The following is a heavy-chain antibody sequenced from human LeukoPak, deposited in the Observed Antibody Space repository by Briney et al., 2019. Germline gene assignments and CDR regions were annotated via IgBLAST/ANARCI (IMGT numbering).Heavy chain of an antibody. Sequence: GRCLSLSWAASGLTVISYATGWVRHAPGKGLGWGSVISFQVTDTSYAHSVKGRFTISKTRARNSVSLRLNSLRDDDTALYYCARARGWVDHWGRGTVVRVSS. CDR1: GLTVISYA. CDR2: ISFQVTDT. CDR3: ARARGWVDH. V-gene: IGHV3-30*14. D-gene: IGHD3-16*01. J-gene: IGHJ4*02.